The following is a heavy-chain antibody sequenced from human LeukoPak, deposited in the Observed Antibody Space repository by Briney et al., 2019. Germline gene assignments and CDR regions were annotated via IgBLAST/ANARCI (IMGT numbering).Heavy chain of an antibody. V-gene: IGHV4-4*07. CDR3: AASFDILTGYYEPSLSPYFDY. J-gene: IGHJ4*02. Sequence: SETLSLTCTVSGGSISSYYWSWIRQPAGKGLEWIGRIYTSGSTNYNPSLKSRVTMSVDTSKNQFSLKLSSVTAADTAAYYCAASFDILTGYYEPSLSPYFDYWGQGTLVTVSS. CDR1: GGSISSYY. D-gene: IGHD3-9*01. CDR2: IYTSGST.